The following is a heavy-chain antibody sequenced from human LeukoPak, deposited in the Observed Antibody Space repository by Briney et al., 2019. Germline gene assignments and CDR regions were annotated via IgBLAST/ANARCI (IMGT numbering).Heavy chain of an antibody. Sequence: SETLSLTCSVSGDSISSSGYYWGWIRQPPGKGLEWIGSLYLGETTSYNPSLRGRVTISVDTSKNQFSLKLTSVTTADTADYYCARLERSGKSSSLHYWGQGILVTVSS. J-gene: IGHJ4*02. CDR1: GDSISSSGYY. CDR2: LYLGETT. V-gene: IGHV4-39*01. D-gene: IGHD6-6*01. CDR3: ARLERSGKSSSLHY.